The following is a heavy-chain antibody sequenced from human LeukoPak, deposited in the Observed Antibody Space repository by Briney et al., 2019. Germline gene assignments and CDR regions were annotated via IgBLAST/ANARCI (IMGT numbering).Heavy chain of an antibody. CDR3: ARAPGSFYYYMDV. Sequence: SETLSLTCTVSGGSISSYYWSWIRQPPGKGLEWIGYIYYSGSTNYNPSLKSRVTISVDTSKNQFSLKLSSVTAADTAVYYCARAPGSFYYYMDVWGKGTTVTVSS. CDR2: IYYSGST. J-gene: IGHJ6*03. D-gene: IGHD3-10*01. V-gene: IGHV4-59*01. CDR1: GGSISSYY.